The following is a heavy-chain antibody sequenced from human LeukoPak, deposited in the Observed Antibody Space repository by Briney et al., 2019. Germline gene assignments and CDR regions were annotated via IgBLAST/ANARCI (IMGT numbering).Heavy chain of an antibody. V-gene: IGHV4-59*12. CDR2: ISDSGST. Sequence: PSETLSLTCSVSGGSISSYYWSWIRQPPGKGLEWIGYISDSGSTNYNPSLKSRVSISVDTSKNQFSLKLSSVTAADTAVYYCARGRRIVVVPAADRLYYFDYWGQGTLVTVSS. CDR1: GGSISSYY. D-gene: IGHD2-2*01. J-gene: IGHJ4*02. CDR3: ARGRRIVVVPAADRLYYFDY.